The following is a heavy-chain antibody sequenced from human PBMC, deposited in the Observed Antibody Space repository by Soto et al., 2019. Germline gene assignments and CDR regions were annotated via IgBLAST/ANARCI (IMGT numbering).Heavy chain of an antibody. CDR2: ISYDGSNK. D-gene: IGHD3-10*01. CDR3: ARDPQVRGVRGYYGMDV. V-gene: IGHV3-30-3*01. Sequence: SGGSLRLSCAASGFTFSSYAMHWVRQAPGKGLEWVAVISYDGSNKYYADSVKGRFTISRDNSKNTLYLQMNSLRAEDTAVYYCARDPQVRGVRGYYGMDVWGQGTTVTVSS. CDR1: GFTFSSYA. J-gene: IGHJ6*02.